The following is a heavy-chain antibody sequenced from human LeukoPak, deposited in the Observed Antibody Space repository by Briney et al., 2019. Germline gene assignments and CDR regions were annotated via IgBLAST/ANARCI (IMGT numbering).Heavy chain of an antibody. J-gene: IGHJ4*02. CDR2: INPSGGST. Sequence: ASVKVSCKTSGYTFTNYDINWVRQAPGQGLEWMGIINPSGGSTSYAQKFQGRVTMTRDTSTSTVYMELSSLRSEDTAVYYCARGAAGLTYDYWGQGTLVIVSS. CDR3: ARGAAGLTYDY. V-gene: IGHV1-46*01. D-gene: IGHD6-13*01. CDR1: GYTFTNYD.